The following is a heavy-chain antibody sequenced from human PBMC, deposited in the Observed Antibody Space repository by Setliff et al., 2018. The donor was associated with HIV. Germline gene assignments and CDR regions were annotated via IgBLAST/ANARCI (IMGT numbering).Heavy chain of an antibody. CDR2: IHHSGTT. J-gene: IGHJ4*02. CDR1: GGSISGYY. CDR3: ARVPHRVVGTTTLLYHFDY. Sequence: SETLSLTCNVSGGSISGYYWAWIRQSPGKGLDWIGSIHHSGTTYYNPSLKSRITISVDTTTNQVSLQVNSVTAVDTAVYYCARVPHRVVGTTTLLYHFDYWGLGTLVTVSS. V-gene: IGHV4-38-2*02. D-gene: IGHD1-26*01.